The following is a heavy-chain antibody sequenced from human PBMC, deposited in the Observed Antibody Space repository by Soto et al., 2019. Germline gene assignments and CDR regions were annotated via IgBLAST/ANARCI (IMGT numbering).Heavy chain of an antibody. CDR1: GFTFSSYG. D-gene: IGHD4-4*01. V-gene: IGHV3-33*01. Sequence: QVQLVESGGGVVQPGRSLRLSCAASGFTFSSYGMHWVRQAPGKGLEWVAVIWYDGSNKYYADSVKGRFTISRDNSENTLYLQMNSLRAEDTAVYYCARDSYSNYDESYFDYWGQGTLVTVSS. CDR3: ARDSYSNYDESYFDY. J-gene: IGHJ4*02. CDR2: IWYDGSNK.